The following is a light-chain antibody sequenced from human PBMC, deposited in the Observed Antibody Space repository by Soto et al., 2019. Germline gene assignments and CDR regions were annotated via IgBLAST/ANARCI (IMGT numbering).Light chain of an antibody. V-gene: IGKV1-33*01. Sequence: DIEMTPSPSSLSASVGDRVTITCQASQDSNNYLNWFQQKPGKAPKLLIYDASILETGVPSRFSVSGSGTDFTFTSSSLQPEDIATYFCQQYDKLSFTGGPGTKVDIK. CDR1: QDSNNY. J-gene: IGKJ3*01. CDR3: QQYDKLSFT. CDR2: DAS.